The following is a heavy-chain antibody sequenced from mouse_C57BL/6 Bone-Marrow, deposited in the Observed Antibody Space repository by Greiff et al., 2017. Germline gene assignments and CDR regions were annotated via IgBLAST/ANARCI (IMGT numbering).Heavy chain of an antibody. J-gene: IGHJ4*01. V-gene: IGHV1-81*01. D-gene: IGHD4-1*02. CDR1: GYTFTSYG. CDR2: IYPRSGNT. Sequence: VQLQQSGAELARPGASVKLSCKASGYTFTSYGISWVKQRTGQGLEWIGEIYPRSGNTYYNEKFKGKATLTADKSSSTAYMELRSLTSEDSAVYFCARGNWPGAMDYGGQGTSVTVSA. CDR3: ARGNWPGAMDY.